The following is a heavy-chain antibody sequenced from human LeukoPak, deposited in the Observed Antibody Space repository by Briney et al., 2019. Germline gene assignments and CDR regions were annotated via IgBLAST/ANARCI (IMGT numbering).Heavy chain of an antibody. CDR3: ARGVFWSGYPLYLRFDP. CDR1: GGSFSGYY. Sequence: SETLSLTCAVYGGSFSGYYWNWIRQPPGKGLEWIGEINHSGRTNHNPSLKSRVTISVDTSKNQFSLKLSSVTAADTAVYYCARGVFWSGYPLYLRFDPWGQGTLVTVSP. V-gene: IGHV4-34*01. CDR2: INHSGRT. D-gene: IGHD3-3*01. J-gene: IGHJ5*02.